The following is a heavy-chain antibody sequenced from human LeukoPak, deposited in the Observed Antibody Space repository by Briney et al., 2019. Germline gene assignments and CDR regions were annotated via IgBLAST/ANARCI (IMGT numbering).Heavy chain of an antibody. CDR2: IYHSGST. CDR1: GGSISSGGYY. Sequence: SQTLSLTCTVSGGSISSGGYYWSWIRQPPGKGLEWIGYIYHSGSTYYNPSLKSRVTISVDRSKNQFSLKLSSVTAADTAVYYCARDGISEAFDIWGQGTMVTVSS. D-gene: IGHD1-26*01. V-gene: IGHV4-30-2*01. CDR3: ARDGISEAFDI. J-gene: IGHJ3*02.